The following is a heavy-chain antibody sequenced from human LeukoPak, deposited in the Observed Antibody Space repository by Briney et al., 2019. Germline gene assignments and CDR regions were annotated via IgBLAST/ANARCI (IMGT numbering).Heavy chain of an antibody. CDR2: TYYSGST. CDR1: GGSISSYY. D-gene: IGHD3/OR15-3a*01. CDR3: ARSHSVWTSFDY. J-gene: IGHJ4*02. Sequence: SETLSLTCTVSGGSISSYYWSWIRQPPGKGLEWIGYTYYSGSTNYNPSLKSRVTISVDTSKNQFSLKVSSVTAADTAVYYCARSHSVWTSFDYWGQGTLVTVSS. V-gene: IGHV4-59*01.